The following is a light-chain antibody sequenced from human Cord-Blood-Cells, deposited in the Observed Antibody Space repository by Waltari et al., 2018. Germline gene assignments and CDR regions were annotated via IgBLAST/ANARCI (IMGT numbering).Light chain of an antibody. V-gene: IGKV3-20*01. CDR3: QQYGSSPIT. J-gene: IGKJ5*01. CDR1: QSVSSSY. Sequence: EIVLTQSPGTLSLSPGERATLSCRASQSVSSSYLAWYQQKPGQAPRLLICGAFCRATGIPDRFSCSGSGTDFTLTINRLEPEDFAVYLCQQYGSSPITFGQGTRLEIK. CDR2: GAF.